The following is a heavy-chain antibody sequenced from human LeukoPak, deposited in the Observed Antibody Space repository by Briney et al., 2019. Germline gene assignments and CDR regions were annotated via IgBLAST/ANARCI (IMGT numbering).Heavy chain of an antibody. D-gene: IGHD3-16*01. CDR2: IYSSGTT. Sequence: GGSLRLSRVVSGFTVSRDYMSWVRQAPGKGLEWVAVIYSSGTTYYADSVKGRFTISRDNAKNSLYLQMNSLRAEDTAVYYCARGLGDFTYWGQGTLVTVSS. V-gene: IGHV3-66*01. J-gene: IGHJ4*02. CDR3: ARGLGDFTY. CDR1: GFTVSRDY.